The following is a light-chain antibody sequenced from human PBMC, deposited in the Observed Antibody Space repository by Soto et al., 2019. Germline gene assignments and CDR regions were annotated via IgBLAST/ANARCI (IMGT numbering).Light chain of an antibody. CDR2: WAS. Sequence: DIVMTQSPDSLAVSLGKRATIHCKSSQSLLYSSNNKNYLAWYQQKPGQPPELLIYWASTRESGVPDRLSGSGSGTDFTLTISSLQAEDVAVYYCQQYYSPPPTFGGGTKVEIK. CDR1: QSLLYSSNNKNY. V-gene: IGKV4-1*01. J-gene: IGKJ4*01. CDR3: QQYYSPPPT.